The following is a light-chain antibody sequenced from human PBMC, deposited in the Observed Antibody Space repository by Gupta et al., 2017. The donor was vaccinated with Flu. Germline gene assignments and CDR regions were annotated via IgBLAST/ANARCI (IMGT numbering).Light chain of an antibody. CDR3: CSYTNGSTHVVV. Sequence: QSALTQPASVSGSPGQSITISCTGTTSDVGGYNSVSWYQQRPGTAPNLMLYDVNNRPSGTSNRCFCSNSGNTASPTISGVQDEDEADDYCCSYTNGSTHVVVFGGGTKLTVL. V-gene: IGLV2-14*01. CDR2: DVN. J-gene: IGLJ2*01. CDR1: TSDVGGYNS.